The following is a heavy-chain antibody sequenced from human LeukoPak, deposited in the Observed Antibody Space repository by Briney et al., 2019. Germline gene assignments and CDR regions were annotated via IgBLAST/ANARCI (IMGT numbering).Heavy chain of an antibody. CDR3: ARGGDIVLMVYAVPSSDFDY. D-gene: IGHD2-8*01. J-gene: IGHJ4*02. V-gene: IGHV1-46*01. CDR2: INPSGGYT. Sequence: ASVKVSCKASGYTFTSYYMHWVRQAPGQGPEWMGVINPSGGYTSYQQKFQGRLTMTRDTSTSTVYMELSRLRSEDTAVYYCARGGDIVLMVYAVPSSDFDYWGQGTLVTVSS. CDR1: GYTFTSYY.